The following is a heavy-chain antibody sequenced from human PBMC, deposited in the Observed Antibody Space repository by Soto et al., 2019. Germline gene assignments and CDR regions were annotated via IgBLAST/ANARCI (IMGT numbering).Heavy chain of an antibody. Sequence: ASVKVSCKASGYTFTSFGFNWVQRAPGQGLEWMGLISPRGGRTSYAQKFQGRVTMTTDTSTSTVYMELSSLRSDDTAVYYCARDIKGGWPFDYWGQGTLVTVSS. V-gene: IGHV1-46*01. D-gene: IGHD6-19*01. J-gene: IGHJ4*02. CDR3: ARDIKGGWPFDY. CDR1: GYTFTSFG. CDR2: ISPRGGRT.